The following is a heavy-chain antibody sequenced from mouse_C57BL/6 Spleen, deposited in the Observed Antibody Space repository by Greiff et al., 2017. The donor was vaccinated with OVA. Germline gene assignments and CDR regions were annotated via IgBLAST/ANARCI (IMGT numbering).Heavy chain of an antibody. J-gene: IGHJ2*01. CDR1: GYTFTDYD. CDR2: IDPETGGT. CDR3: TRWSQGMTTEVATDD. V-gene: IGHV1-15*01. Sequence: QVQLQQSGAELVRPGASVTLSCKASGYTFTDYDMHWVKQTPVHGLEWIGAIDPETGGTVYNQKFKGKAILTADKSSSPAYMELRSLTSEDSAVYYCTRWSQGMTTEVATDDWGKGTTLTVSS. D-gene: IGHD1-1*01.